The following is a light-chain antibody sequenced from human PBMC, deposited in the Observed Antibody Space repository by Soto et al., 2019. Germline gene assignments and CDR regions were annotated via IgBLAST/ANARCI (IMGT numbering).Light chain of an antibody. J-gene: IGKJ1*01. CDR3: QQYFEWPPMT. CDR1: QSVSYH. Sequence: IVMTQTPATLSVSPGERVTLSCRASQSVSYHVAWYQQKPGQTPRLVIYDASSRASGIPARFSGSRSGTEFSLTISGLQSEDSAIYYCQQYFEWPPMTFGQGTKVDI. CDR2: DAS. V-gene: IGKV3-15*01.